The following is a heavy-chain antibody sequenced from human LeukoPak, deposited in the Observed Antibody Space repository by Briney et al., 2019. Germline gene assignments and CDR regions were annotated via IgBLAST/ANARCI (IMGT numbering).Heavy chain of an antibody. CDR1: GGSISSYY. Sequence: KPSETLSLTCTVSGGSISSYYWSWIRQPVGKGLEWIGRIYTSGSTNYNPSLKSRVTMSVDTSKNQFSLKLSSVTAADTAVYYCARNSLTYYYDSSGYFHFDYWGQGTLVTVSS. J-gene: IGHJ4*02. CDR2: IYTSGST. D-gene: IGHD3-22*01. V-gene: IGHV4-4*07. CDR3: ARNSLTYYYDSSGYFHFDY.